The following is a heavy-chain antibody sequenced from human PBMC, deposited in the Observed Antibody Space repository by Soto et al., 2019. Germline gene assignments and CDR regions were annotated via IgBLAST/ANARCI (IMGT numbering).Heavy chain of an antibody. D-gene: IGHD2-15*01. CDR1: GGSTSPDY. CDR3: AGIYCSGGSCYVGAFDY. Sequence: SETLSLTCTVSGGSTSPDYWNWIRQPQGKGLEWIGYVFYSGSTNYNPSLKSRVTISVDTSKNQFSLKLSSVTAADTAVYYCAGIYCSGGSCYVGAFDYWGQGTLVTVSS. V-gene: IGHV4-59*08. CDR2: VFYSGST. J-gene: IGHJ4*02.